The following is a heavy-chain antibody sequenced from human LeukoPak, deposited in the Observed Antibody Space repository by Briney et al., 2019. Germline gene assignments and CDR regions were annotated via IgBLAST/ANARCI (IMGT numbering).Heavy chain of an antibody. J-gene: IGHJ3*02. CDR2: INPNSGGT. CDR3: ARVAASLGDYYDSSGYAFDI. CDR1: GYTFTGYY. Sequence: ASVKVSCKASGYTFTGYYMHWVRQAPGQGLEWMGWINPNSGGTNYAQKFQGRVTMTRDTSISTAYMELSRLRSDDTAVYYCARVAASLGDYYDSSGYAFDIWGQGTMVTVSS. V-gene: IGHV1-2*02. D-gene: IGHD3-22*01.